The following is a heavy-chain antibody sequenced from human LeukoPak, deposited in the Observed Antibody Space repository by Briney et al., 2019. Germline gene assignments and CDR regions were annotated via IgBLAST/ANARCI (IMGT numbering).Heavy chain of an antibody. V-gene: IGHV4-34*01. D-gene: IGHD6-13*01. CDR2: INHSGST. CDR1: GGSFSGYY. CDR3: ARGNRGGSAAAVFDY. J-gene: IGHJ4*02. Sequence: SETLSLTCAVYGGSFSGYYWSWIRQPPGKGLEWIGEINHSGSTNYNPSLKSRVTISVDTSKNQFSLKLSSATAADTAVYYCARGNRGGSAAAVFDYWGQGTLVTVSS.